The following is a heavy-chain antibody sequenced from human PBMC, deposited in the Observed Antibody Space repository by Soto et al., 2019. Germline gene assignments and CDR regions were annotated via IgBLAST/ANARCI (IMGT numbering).Heavy chain of an antibody. V-gene: IGHV4-59*08. J-gene: IGHJ6*02. CDR3: ARQGFGPLHGLVDV. CDR1: GGSISSYY. Sequence: QVQLQESGPGLVKPSETLSLSCTVSGGSISSYYWSWFRQSPGKRMEWSGYVHHSWGSSYNPSLQRRGPITPHTSKSQLSLKVTSVTATDTAVYYCARQGFGPLHGLVDVWGQGTTVTVSS. CDR2: VHHSWGS. D-gene: IGHD3-10*01.